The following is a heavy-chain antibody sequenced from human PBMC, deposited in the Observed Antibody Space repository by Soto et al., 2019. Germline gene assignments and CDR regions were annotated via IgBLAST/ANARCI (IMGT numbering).Heavy chain of an antibody. CDR1: GFTFSSYS. D-gene: IGHD3-3*01. CDR2: ISSSSSYI. CDR3: AREVGNYDFWSGYTTYYYYGMDV. V-gene: IGHV3-21*01. J-gene: IGHJ6*02. Sequence: EVQLVESGGGLVKPGGSLRLSCAASGFTFSSYSMNWVRQAPGKGLEWVSSISSSSSYIYYADSVKGRFTISRDNAKNSLYLQMNXLRAEDTAVYYCAREVGNYDFWSGYTTYYYYGMDVWGQGTTVTVSS.